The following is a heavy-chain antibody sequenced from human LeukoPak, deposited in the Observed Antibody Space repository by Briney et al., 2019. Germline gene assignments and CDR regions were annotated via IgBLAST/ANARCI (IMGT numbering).Heavy chain of an antibody. J-gene: IGHJ4*02. V-gene: IGHV4-34*01. Sequence: SETLSLTCAVYGGSFSGYYWSWIRQPPGKGLEWIGEINHSGSTNYNPSLKSRVTISVDTSKNQFSLKLSSVTAADTAVYYCARGGIAAAGTDYWGQGTLVTVSS. CDR3: ARGGIAAAGTDY. D-gene: IGHD6-13*01. CDR2: INHSGST. CDR1: GGSFSGYY.